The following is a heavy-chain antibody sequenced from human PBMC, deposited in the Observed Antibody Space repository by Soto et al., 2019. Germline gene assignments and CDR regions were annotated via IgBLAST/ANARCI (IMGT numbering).Heavy chain of an antibody. CDR1: GFTFSSYG. CDR2: IWYDGTKK. J-gene: IGHJ4*02. CDR3: ARDRPGKQWLARACDY. Sequence: QVQLVESGGGVVQPGRSLRLSCAASGFTFSSYGMHWVRQAPGKGLEWVAVIWYDGTKKYYADSVKGRFTISRDNSKNTRYRQWNSLGGEDTAIYYSARDRPGKQWLARACDYGGQGTLVTVSS. D-gene: IGHD6-19*01. V-gene: IGHV3-33*01.